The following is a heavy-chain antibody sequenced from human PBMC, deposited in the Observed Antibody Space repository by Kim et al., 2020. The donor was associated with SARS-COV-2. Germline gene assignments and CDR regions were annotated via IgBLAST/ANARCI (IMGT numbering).Heavy chain of an antibody. CDR1: GFTFTSYG. V-gene: IGHV3-33*01. Sequence: GGSLRLSCAASGFTFTSYGMHWVRQAPGKGLEWVSFIWYDGSNKYYADSVKGRFTISRDNSKNTLYLQMNSLRAEDTAVYYCARGGDIVVVVAATPDYYFDYWGQGTLVTVSS. J-gene: IGHJ4*02. D-gene: IGHD2-15*01. CDR2: IWYDGSNK. CDR3: ARGGDIVVVVAATPDYYFDY.